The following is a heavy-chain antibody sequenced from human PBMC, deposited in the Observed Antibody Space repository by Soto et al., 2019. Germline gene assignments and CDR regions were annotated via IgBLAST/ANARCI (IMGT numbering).Heavy chain of an antibody. CDR1: VGSISSTDYS. CDR2: VFHSGST. Sequence: TLSLTCTFSVGSISSTDYSWSWVRQPPGKGLEWIGYVFHSGSTSYNTSLKSRVTISLDMSKNQFSLKLTSVTAADTAVYYCASHYGYHWKFGPWGQGTMVTVSS. V-gene: IGHV4-30-2*01. J-gene: IGHJ5*02. CDR3: ASHYGYHWKFGP. D-gene: IGHD5-12*01.